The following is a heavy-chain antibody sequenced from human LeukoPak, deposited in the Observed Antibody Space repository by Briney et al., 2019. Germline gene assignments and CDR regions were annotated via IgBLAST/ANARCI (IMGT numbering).Heavy chain of an antibody. CDR1: GFTFSTYW. D-gene: IGHD1-26*01. J-gene: IGHJ4*02. CDR3: ARDVAWGRFDF. V-gene: IGHV3-7*01. CDR2: INEDESQK. Sequence: GGSLRLSCAASGFTFSTYWMNWVRQPPGKGLGWVALINEDESQKYYVDSVKGRFTISRDNAKKSLYLQMDSLRAEDTAVYYCARDVAWGRFDFWGQGTLATVSS.